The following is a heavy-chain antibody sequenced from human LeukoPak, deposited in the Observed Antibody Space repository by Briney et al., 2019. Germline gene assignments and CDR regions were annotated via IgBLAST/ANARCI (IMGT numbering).Heavy chain of an antibody. V-gene: IGHV4-39*01. CDR1: GGSISSISYY. CDR3: ARRKWVDSSAQPIDYFDY. CDR2: IYYSGST. Sequence: SETLSLTCTVSGGSISSISYYWGWIRQPPGKGLEWIGSIYYSGSTYYNPSLKSRVTISVDTSKNQFSLKLSSVTAADTAVYYCARRKWVDSSAQPIDYFDYWGQGTLVTVSS. J-gene: IGHJ4*02. D-gene: IGHD3-22*01.